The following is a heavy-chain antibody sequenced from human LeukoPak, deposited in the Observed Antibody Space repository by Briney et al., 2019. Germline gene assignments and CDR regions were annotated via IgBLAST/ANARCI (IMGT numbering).Heavy chain of an antibody. D-gene: IGHD3-10*01. Sequence: PGGSLRLSCAASGFTFSSYWMHWVRQAPGKGLVWVSRINSDGTGTTYADSVKGRFSISRDNAKSTLYLQMNSLRAEDTAVYYCARVAGSGSYYIDYWGQGTLVTVSS. J-gene: IGHJ4*02. CDR1: GFTFSSYW. CDR2: INSDGTGT. V-gene: IGHV3-74*01. CDR3: ARVAGSGSYYIDY.